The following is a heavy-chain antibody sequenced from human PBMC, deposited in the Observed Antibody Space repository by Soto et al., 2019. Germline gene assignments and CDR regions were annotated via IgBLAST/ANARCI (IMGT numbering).Heavy chain of an antibody. V-gene: IGHV4-4*07. CDR1: GGSISSYY. D-gene: IGHD3-3*01. Sequence: SETLSLTCTVSGGSISSYYWSWIRHPSGNGLEWIGRIYTSGSTNYNPSLKSRVTMSVDTSKNQFSLKLSSVTAADTAVYYCARAAVNTIFGVASPYYYYGMDVWGQGTTVTVSS. CDR3: ARAAVNTIFGVASPYYYYGMDV. J-gene: IGHJ6*02. CDR2: IYTSGST.